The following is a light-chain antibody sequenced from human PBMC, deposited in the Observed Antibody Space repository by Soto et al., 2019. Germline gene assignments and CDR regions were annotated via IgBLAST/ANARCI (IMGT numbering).Light chain of an antibody. J-gene: IGKJ3*01. Sequence: EIVMTQSPATLSVSPGGRATLSCRASQSISDTLAWYQQKPGQAPRLLIHGASTRAPGCPARFSGSGSGTDFTLTISSLDPEDFAVYYCQHRSNWPPDFGPGTKGDI. CDR2: GAS. CDR3: QHRSNWPPD. CDR1: QSISDT. V-gene: IGKV3-15*01.